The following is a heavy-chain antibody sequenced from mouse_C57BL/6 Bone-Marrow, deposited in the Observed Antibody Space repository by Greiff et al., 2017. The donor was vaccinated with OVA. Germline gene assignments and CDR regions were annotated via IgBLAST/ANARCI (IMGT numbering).Heavy chain of an antibody. Sequence: VQLQQSGAELVKPGASVKLSCKASGYTFTSYWMHWVKQRPGQGLEWIGMIHPNSGSTNYNEKFKSKATLTVDKSSSTAYMQLSSLTSEDSAVYYCASKLRGGYYAMDYWGQGTSVTVSS. D-gene: IGHD1-1*01. CDR3: ASKLRGGYYAMDY. CDR1: GYTFTSYW. V-gene: IGHV1-64*01. CDR2: IHPNSGST. J-gene: IGHJ4*01.